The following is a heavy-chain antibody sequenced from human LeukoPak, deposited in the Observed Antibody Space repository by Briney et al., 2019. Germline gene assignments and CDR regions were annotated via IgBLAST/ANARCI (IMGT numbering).Heavy chain of an antibody. Sequence: SETLSLTCTVSGGSISSSSYYWGWIRQPLGKGLEWIGSIYYSGSTYYNPSLKSRVTISVDTSKNQFSLKLSSVTAADTAVYYCARDQDGAYDSSGYHDNWGQGTLVTVSS. CDR2: IYYSGST. D-gene: IGHD3-22*01. J-gene: IGHJ4*02. CDR1: GGSISSSSYY. V-gene: IGHV4-39*07. CDR3: ARDQDGAYDSSGYHDN.